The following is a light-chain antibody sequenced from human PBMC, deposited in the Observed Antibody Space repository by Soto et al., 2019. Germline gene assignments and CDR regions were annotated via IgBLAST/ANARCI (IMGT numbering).Light chain of an antibody. Sequence: SVLTQPPPVSAAPGQKVTISCSGSSSNIGNNYVSWYQQLPGTAPKLLIYDNNKRPSGIPDRFSGSKSGTSATLGITGLQTGDEADYYCGTWDSSLSAGDVVFGGGTKLTVL. CDR1: SSNIGNNY. V-gene: IGLV1-51*01. CDR2: DNN. CDR3: GTWDSSLSAGDVV. J-gene: IGLJ2*01.